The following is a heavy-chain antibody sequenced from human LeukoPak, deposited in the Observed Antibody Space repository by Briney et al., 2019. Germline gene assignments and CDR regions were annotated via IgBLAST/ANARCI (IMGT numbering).Heavy chain of an antibody. CDR3: ARNYYNSSGYYPFDY. V-gene: IGHV3-23*03. D-gene: IGHD3-22*01. Sequence: GGSLRLSCAASGFTFSSYAMSWVRQAPGKGLEWVSVIYSGSSTNYADSVKGRFTISRDNSKNTLYLQMNSLRAEDTAIYYCARNYYNSSGYYPFDYWGQGTLVTVSS. CDR1: GFTFSSYA. CDR2: IYSGSST. J-gene: IGHJ4*02.